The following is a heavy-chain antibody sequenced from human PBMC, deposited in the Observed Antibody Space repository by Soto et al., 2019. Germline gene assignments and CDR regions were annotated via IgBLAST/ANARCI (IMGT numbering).Heavy chain of an antibody. J-gene: IGHJ4*02. CDR3: AISGYCGGDCYIRV. CDR2: IYYSGST. D-gene: IGHD2-21*02. Sequence: SETLSLTCTVSGGSISSSSYYWGWIRQPPGKGLEWIGSIYYSGSTYYNPSLKSRVTISVDTSKNQFSLKLSSVTAADTAVYYWAISGYCGGDCYIRVWGQGTLVTVSS. V-gene: IGHV4-39*01. CDR1: GGSISSSSYY.